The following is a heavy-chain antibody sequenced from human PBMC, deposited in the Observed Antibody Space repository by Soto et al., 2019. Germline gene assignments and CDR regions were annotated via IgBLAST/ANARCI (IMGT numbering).Heavy chain of an antibody. CDR2: IYYSGST. D-gene: IGHD3-16*01. CDR1: GGSISSYY. Sequence: SETLSLTCTVSGGSISSYYWSWIRQPPGKGLEWIGYIYYSGSTNYNPSLKSRVTISVDTSKNQFSLKLSSVTAADTAVYYCARLLPPHYIWGSQHFDYWGQGTLVTVSS. CDR3: ARLLPPHYIWGSQHFDY. J-gene: IGHJ4*02. V-gene: IGHV4-59*08.